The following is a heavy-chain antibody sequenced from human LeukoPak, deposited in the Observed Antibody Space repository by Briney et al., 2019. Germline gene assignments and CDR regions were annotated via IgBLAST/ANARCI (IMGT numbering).Heavy chain of an antibody. CDR1: GYTFTSYY. Sequence: VASVKVSCKASGYTFTSYYMHWVRPAPGQGLEGMGIINPRGGSTSYVQKFQGRVTMTRDTSTSTVYMELSSLRSEDTAVYYCARDRGSSWNYYYGMDVWGQGTTVTVSS. D-gene: IGHD6-13*01. J-gene: IGHJ6*02. V-gene: IGHV1-46*01. CDR2: INPRGGST. CDR3: ARDRGSSWNYYYGMDV.